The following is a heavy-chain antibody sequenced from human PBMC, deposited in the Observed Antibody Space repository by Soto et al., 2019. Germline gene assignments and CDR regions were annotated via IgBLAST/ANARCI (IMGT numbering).Heavy chain of an antibody. V-gene: IGHV3-7*05. CDR3: ARDGGYCSSTSYQNYYYYGMDV. CDR1: GFTFSSYW. J-gene: IGHJ6*02. Sequence: EVQLVESGGGLVQPGGSLRLSCAASGFTFSSYWMSWVRQAPGKGLEWVANIKQDGSEKYYVDSVKGRFTISRDNAKNSLYLQMNSLRAEDTAVYYCARDGGYCSSTSYQNYYYYGMDVWGQGTTVTVSS. CDR2: IKQDGSEK. D-gene: IGHD2-2*01.